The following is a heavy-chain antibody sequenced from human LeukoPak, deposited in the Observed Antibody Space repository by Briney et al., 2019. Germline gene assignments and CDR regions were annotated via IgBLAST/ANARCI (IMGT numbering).Heavy chain of an antibody. Sequence: KPSETLSLTCTVSGGSISSSSYYWGWIRQPPGKGLEWIGSIYYSGSTYYNPSLKSRVTISVDTSKNQFSLKLSSVTAADTAVYYCARRGDFFDYWGQGTLVTVSS. J-gene: IGHJ4*02. CDR1: GGSISSSSYY. D-gene: IGHD3-3*01. CDR2: IYYSGST. CDR3: ARRGDFFDY. V-gene: IGHV4-39*07.